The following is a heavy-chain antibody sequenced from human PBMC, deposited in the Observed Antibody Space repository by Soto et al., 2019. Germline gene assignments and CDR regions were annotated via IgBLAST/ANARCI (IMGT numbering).Heavy chain of an antibody. CDR3: ARDHSMTFGGVNFAY. CDR2: ISSGGGTS. D-gene: IGHD3-16*01. CDR1: GFTFSSYS. Sequence: EVQLVESGGDFVQPGGSLRLSCAASGFTFSSYSINWVRQAPGKGLEWISYISSGGGTSHYADSVRGRFTISRDNAKNSLSLQMNSLRAEDTAVYYCARDHSMTFGGVNFAYWGQGALVTVSS. J-gene: IGHJ4*02. V-gene: IGHV3-48*01.